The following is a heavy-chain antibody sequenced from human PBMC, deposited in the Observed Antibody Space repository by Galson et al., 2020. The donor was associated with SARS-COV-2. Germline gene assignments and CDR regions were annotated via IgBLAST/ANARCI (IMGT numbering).Heavy chain of an antibody. CDR1: GGSIVSNSYY. Sequence: SETLSLTCTVSGGSIVSNSYYWDWIRQPPGKGLEWIGSIHYDGSTYYHPSLKIRVSISVETSKNQFSLKLRSVTAADTAVYYCARESDRRIIGNRYYMDVWGKGTTVTVSS. D-gene: IGHD1-20*01. V-gene: IGHV4-39*07. CDR3: ARESDRRIIGNRYYMDV. J-gene: IGHJ6*03. CDR2: IHYDGST.